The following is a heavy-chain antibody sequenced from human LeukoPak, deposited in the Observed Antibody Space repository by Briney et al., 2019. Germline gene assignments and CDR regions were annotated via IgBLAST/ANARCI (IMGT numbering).Heavy chain of an antibody. D-gene: IGHD3-10*01. V-gene: IGHV3-30*02. CDR3: AKGSELLWFGESGYYFDY. CDR2: IWYDGSNK. CDR1: GFTFSSYG. Sequence: PGGSLRLSCAASGFTFSSYGMHWVRQAPGKGLEWVAVIWYDGSNKYYADSVKGRFTISRDNSKNTLYLQMNSLRAEDTAVYYCAKGSELLWFGESGYYFDYWGQGTLVTVSS. J-gene: IGHJ4*02.